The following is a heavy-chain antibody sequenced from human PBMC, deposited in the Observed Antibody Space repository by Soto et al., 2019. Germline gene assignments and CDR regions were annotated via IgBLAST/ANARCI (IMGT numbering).Heavy chain of an antibody. V-gene: IGHV4-31*03. Sequence: SETLSLTCPVTGGSMTSGDQYWTWIRHRPGEVLEWFGYINHRGSTYYNPSLKSRVSMSVDTSKNQFSLKLSSVTAADTAVYYCARDGSDYYYFDYWGQGTLVT. CDR1: GGSMTSGDQY. J-gene: IGHJ4*02. CDR2: INHRGST. D-gene: IGHD3-16*01. CDR3: ARDGSDYYYFDY.